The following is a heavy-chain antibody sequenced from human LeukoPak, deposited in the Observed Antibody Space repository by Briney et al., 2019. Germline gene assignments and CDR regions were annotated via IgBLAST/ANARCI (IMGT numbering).Heavy chain of an antibody. V-gene: IGHV3-21*01. CDR3: VSEQQLVRGHDY. Sequence: PGGSLRLSCAASGFTFSSYSMNWVRQAPGKGLEWVSSISSSSSYIYYADSVKGRFTISRDNAKNSLYLQMNSLRAEDTAVYYCVSEQQLVRGHDYWGQGTLVTVSS. CDR1: GFTFSSYS. J-gene: IGHJ4*02. D-gene: IGHD6-13*01. CDR2: ISSSSSYI.